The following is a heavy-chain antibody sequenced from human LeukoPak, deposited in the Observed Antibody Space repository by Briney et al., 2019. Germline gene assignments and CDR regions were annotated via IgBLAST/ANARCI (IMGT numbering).Heavy chain of an antibody. D-gene: IGHD3-10*01. J-gene: IGHJ5*02. V-gene: IGHV4-61*01. CDR3: AGHDYYGSGSYR. CDR2: IYYSGGT. Sequence: SETLSLTCTVSGGSVSSGSYYWSWIRQPPGKGLEWIGYIYYSGGTNYNPSLKSRVTISGDTSKNQFSLKLISVTAADAAVYYCAGHDYYGSGSYRWGQGTLVTVSS. CDR1: GGSVSSGSYY.